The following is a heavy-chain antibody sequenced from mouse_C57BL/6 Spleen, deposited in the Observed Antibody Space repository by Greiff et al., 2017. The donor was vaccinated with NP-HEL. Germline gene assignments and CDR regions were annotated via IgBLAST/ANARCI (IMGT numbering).Heavy chain of an antibody. CDR1: GYAFTSSW. Sequence: VQLQQSGPELVKPGASVKLSCKASGYAFTSSWMHWVKQRPGKGLEWIGPIYPGDGDTNYNGKFKGKATLTADKSSSTAYMQLSSLTSEDSAVYICTRRAYAFEYWGQGTTVTVSS. CDR2: IYPGDGDT. V-gene: IGHV1-82*01. CDR3: TRRAYAFEY. D-gene: IGHD3-3*01. J-gene: IGHJ4*01.